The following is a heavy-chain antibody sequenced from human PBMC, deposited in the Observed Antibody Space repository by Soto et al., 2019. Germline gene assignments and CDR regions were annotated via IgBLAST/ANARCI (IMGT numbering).Heavy chain of an antibody. CDR3: ARKDKSGYFNWFDP. Sequence: GESLKISCRTSGYRFTSYWIAWVRQMPGKGPESMGIIFPSDSDTRYSPSFQGQVTISADRSTSTVFLQWASLKASDTAVYFCARKDKSGYFNWFDPWGQGTLVTVSS. CDR1: GYRFTSYW. CDR2: IFPSDSDT. D-gene: IGHD3-22*01. J-gene: IGHJ5*02. V-gene: IGHV5-51*01.